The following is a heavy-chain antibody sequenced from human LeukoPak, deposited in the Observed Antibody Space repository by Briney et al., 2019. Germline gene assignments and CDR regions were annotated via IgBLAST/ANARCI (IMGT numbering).Heavy chain of an antibody. V-gene: IGHV5-51*01. CDR2: IYPRDSDT. Sequence: GESLKISCKGSGYSFANYWIAWVRQMPGRGLEWMGSIYPRDSDTKYNPSFQGQVSISADKSISTAYPQWNSLQASDTAIYYCARSDSSTLTWFDPWGQGTLVTVSS. J-gene: IGHJ5*02. CDR3: ARSDSSTLTWFDP. CDR1: GYSFANYW.